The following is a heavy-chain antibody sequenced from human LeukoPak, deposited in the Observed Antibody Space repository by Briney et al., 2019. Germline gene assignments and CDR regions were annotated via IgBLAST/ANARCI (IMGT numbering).Heavy chain of an antibody. CDR2: ISATGGST. V-gene: IGHV3-23*01. CDR1: GFTFTTYG. D-gene: IGHD6-19*01. J-gene: IGHJ1*01. Sequence: AGGTLRLSCAASGFTFTTYGMTWVRQAPGKGLEWVSSISATGGSTYYADAVKGLFTISRANSNNTLYLQMNSLRAEDAAVYYCKRNRGWYGLLWGQGTLVSVSS. CDR3: KRNRGWYGLL.